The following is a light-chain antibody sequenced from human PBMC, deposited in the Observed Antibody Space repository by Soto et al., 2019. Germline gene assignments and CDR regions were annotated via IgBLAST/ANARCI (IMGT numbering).Light chain of an antibody. CDR2: AAS. V-gene: IGKV1-39*01. J-gene: IGKJ5*01. Sequence: DIQMTQSPSSLSASVGDRVTITCRASQSISSYLNWYQQKPGKAPKLLIYAASSLQSGVPSRFSGSGSGTDFTLTINGLQPEDFATYYCQQLHDYPITFGQGTRLEIK. CDR3: QQLHDYPIT. CDR1: QSISSY.